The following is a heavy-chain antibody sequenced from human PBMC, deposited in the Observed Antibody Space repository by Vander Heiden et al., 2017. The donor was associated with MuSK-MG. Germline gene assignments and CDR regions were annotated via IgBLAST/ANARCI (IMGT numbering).Heavy chain of an antibody. CDR3: ARGGSYYNYYYYYMDV. CDR2: MNPNSGNT. V-gene: IGHV1-8*02. J-gene: IGHJ6*03. D-gene: IGHD1-26*01. Sequence: QVQLLQSGAEVKTPGASVQVSCTASGCTFTSYDITWVRQATAQGLAWMGWMNPNSGNTGDAQKFQGRVTMTRNTSISTAYMELSSRRAEDTAVYYCARGGSYYNYYYYYMDVWGKGTTVNVAS. CDR1: GCTFTSYD.